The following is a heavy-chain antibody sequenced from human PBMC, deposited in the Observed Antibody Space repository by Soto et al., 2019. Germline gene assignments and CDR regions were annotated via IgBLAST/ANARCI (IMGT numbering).Heavy chain of an antibody. V-gene: IGHV1-69*12. CDR3: ARDKDRLQSGGNYYYAMDV. J-gene: IGHJ6*02. CDR2: IIPLFRTP. CDR1: GGTFSNYA. Sequence: QAQLVQSGAEVKKPGSSVKVSCKASGGTFSNYAISWVRQAPGQGLEWMGGIIPLFRTPDYSQKSQGRVTITADESTSTAYMELSSLRSEDTAVYYCARDKDRLQSGGNYYYAMDVWGQGTTVTVSS. D-gene: IGHD6-25*01.